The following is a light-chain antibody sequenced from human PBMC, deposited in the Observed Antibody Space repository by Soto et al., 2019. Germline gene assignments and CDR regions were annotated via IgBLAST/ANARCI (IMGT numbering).Light chain of an antibody. J-gene: IGKJ4*01. CDR2: DAS. V-gene: IGKV1-33*01. Sequence: DIQMTQSPSSLYASLGDRVTITCQASQDISNYLNWYQQKPGKAPKLLIYDASNLETGVPSRFSGSGSGTDFTFTISSLKHEDIATYYCQQYDNLTLTFGGGTKVDIK. CDR1: QDISNY. CDR3: QQYDNLTLT.